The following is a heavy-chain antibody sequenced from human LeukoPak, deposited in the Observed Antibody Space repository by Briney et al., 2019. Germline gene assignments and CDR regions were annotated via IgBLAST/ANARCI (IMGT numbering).Heavy chain of an antibody. CDR2: ISSSGSNI. Sequence: GGSLRLSCAASGFTFSSYEMNWVRQAPGKGLEWVSYISSSGSNIYYADSVKGRFTISRDNAKNSLFLQMNSLRAEDTAVYYCARDVPHNWFDTWGQGTLVTVSS. CDR1: GFTFSSYE. V-gene: IGHV3-48*03. J-gene: IGHJ5*02. CDR3: ARDVPHNWFDT.